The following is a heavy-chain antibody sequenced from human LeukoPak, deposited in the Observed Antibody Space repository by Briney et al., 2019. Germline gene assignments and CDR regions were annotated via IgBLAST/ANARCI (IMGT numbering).Heavy chain of an antibody. V-gene: IGHV3-66*01. CDR3: AKSLESTNYYYHMDV. CDR1: EFSVGSNY. CDR2: IYSGGST. D-gene: IGHD2-2*01. J-gene: IGHJ6*03. Sequence: GSLRLSCAASEFSVGSNYMTWVRQAPGKGLEWVSLIYSGGSTYYADSVKGRFTISRDNSKNTLYLQMNSLRAEDTAVYYCAKSLESTNYYYHMDVWGKGTTVTISS.